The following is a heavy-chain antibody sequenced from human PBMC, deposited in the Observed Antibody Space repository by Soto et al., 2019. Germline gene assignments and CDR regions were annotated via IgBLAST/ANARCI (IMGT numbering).Heavy chain of an antibody. J-gene: IGHJ4*02. CDR2: INHSGST. V-gene: IGHV4-34*01. D-gene: IGHD1-26*01. Sequence: SETLSLTCAVYGGSFSGYYWSWIRQPPGKGLEWIGEINHSGSTNYNPSLKSRVTISVDTSKNQFSLKLSSVTAADTAVYYCARGAVVGAIYFDYWGQGTLVTVSS. CDR1: GGSFSGYY. CDR3: ARGAVVGAIYFDY.